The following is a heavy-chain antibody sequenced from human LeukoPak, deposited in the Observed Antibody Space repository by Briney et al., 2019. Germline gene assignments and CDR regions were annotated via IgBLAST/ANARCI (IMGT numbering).Heavy chain of an antibody. CDR1: GFTFSSHA. CDR2: ISGSGGST. D-gene: IGHD2-21*02. J-gene: IGHJ4*02. V-gene: IGHV3-23*01. Sequence: GGSLRLSCAVSGFTFSSHAMSWVRQAPGKGLEWVSVISGSGGSTYYADSVKGRLTTSRNNSKNTLYLQMNSLRAEDTAVYYCAKALRAYCGGDCIRDYWGQGTLVTVSS. CDR3: AKALRAYCGGDCIRDY.